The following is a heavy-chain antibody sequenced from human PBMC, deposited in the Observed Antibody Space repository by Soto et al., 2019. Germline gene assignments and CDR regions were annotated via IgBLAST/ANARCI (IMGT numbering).Heavy chain of an antibody. CDR1: GFSLSTSGVG. J-gene: IGHJ5*02. CDR3: AHRIGIAVADDWFDP. V-gene: IGHV2-5*02. Sequence: QITLKESGPTLVKPTQTLTLTCTFSGFSLSTSGVGVGWIRQPPGKALEWLALIYWDDDKRYSPSLKSRLTITKDTSKNHVVRRKTYMYSVDTAAYYCAHRIGIAVADDWFDPWGQGTLVTVSS. D-gene: IGHD6-19*01. CDR2: IYWDDDK.